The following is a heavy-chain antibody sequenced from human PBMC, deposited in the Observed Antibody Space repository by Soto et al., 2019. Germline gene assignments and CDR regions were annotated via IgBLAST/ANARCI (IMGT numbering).Heavy chain of an antibody. Sequence: PSETLSLTCTVSGGSISSYYWSWIRQPPGKGLEWIGYIYYSGSTNYNPSLKSRVTISVDTSKNQFSLKLSSVTAADTAVYYCARFLHWTYGSGYYYGMDVWGQGTTVTVSS. V-gene: IGHV4-59*01. J-gene: IGHJ6*02. CDR2: IYYSGST. CDR3: ARFLHWTYGSGYYYGMDV. CDR1: GGSISSYY. D-gene: IGHD3-10*01.